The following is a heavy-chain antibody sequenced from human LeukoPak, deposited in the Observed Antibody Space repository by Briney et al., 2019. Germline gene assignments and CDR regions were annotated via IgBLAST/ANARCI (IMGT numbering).Heavy chain of an antibody. CDR3: ARHVSGKVHNWNYGYFDY. J-gene: IGHJ4*02. Sequence: MPSETLSLTCTVPGGSISSSSYYWGWIRQPPGKGLEWIGSIYYSGSTYYNPSLKSRVTISVDTSKNQFSLKLSSVTAADTAVYYCARHVSGKVHNWNYGYFDYWGQGTLVTVSS. V-gene: IGHV4-39*01. CDR1: GGSISSSSYY. D-gene: IGHD1-7*01. CDR2: IYYSGST.